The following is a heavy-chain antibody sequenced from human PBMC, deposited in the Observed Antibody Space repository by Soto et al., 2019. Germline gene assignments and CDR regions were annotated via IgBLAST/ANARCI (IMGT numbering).Heavy chain of an antibody. CDR3: ARDEDSGSYYGYYYGMDV. V-gene: IGHV1-69*13. CDR2: IIPIFGTA. D-gene: IGHD1-26*01. CDR1: GGTFSSYA. J-gene: IGHJ6*02. Sequence: SVKVSCKASGGTFSSYAISWVRQAPGQGLEWMGGIIPIFGTANYAQKFQGRVTITADESTSTAYMELSSLRSEDTAVYYCARDEDSGSYYGYYYGMDVWGQGTTVTVSS.